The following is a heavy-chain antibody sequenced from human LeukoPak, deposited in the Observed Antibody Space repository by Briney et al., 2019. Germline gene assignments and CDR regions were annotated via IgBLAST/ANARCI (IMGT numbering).Heavy chain of an antibody. CDR3: ARRLTMIGLVITTSWFDP. CDR2: INHSGST. Sequence: PSETLSLTCAVYGGSFSGYYWSWIRQPPGKGLEWIGEINHSGSTNYNPSLKSRVTISVDTSKNQFSLKLSSVTAADTAVYYCARRLTMIGLVITTSWFDPWGQGTLVPVP. CDR1: GGSFSGYY. V-gene: IGHV4-34*01. J-gene: IGHJ5*02. D-gene: IGHD3-22*01.